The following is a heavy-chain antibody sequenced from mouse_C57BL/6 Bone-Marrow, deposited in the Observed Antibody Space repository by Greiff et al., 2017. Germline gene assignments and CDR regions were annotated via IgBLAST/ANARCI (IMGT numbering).Heavy chain of an antibody. CDR1: GYTFTSYW. CDR3: ARGEAMDY. J-gene: IGHJ4*01. CDR2: IDPSDSYT. V-gene: IGHV1-50*01. Sequence: QVQLQQSGAELVKPGASVKLSCKASGYTFTSYWMQWVKQRPGQGLEWIGEIDPSDSYTNYNQKFKGKATLTVDTSSSTAYMQLSSLTSEDSAVYYCARGEAMDYWGQGTSVTGSS.